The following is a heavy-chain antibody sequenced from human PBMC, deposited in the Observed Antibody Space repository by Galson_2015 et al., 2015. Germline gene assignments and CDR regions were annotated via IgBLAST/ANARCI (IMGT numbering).Heavy chain of an antibody. Sequence: SLRLSCAASGFTFSDYYMSWIRQAPGKGLEWVSYISSSGSTIYYADSVKGRFTISRDNAKNSLYLQMNSLRAEDTAVYYCARDLGITIFGVVIKGGRYYYGMDVWGQGTTVTVSS. CDR1: GFTFSDYY. D-gene: IGHD3-3*01. CDR3: ARDLGITIFGVVIKGGRYYYGMDV. V-gene: IGHV3-11*01. J-gene: IGHJ6*02. CDR2: ISSSGSTI.